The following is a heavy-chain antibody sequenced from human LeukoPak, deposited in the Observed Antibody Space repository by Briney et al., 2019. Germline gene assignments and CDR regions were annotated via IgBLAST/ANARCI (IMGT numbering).Heavy chain of an antibody. CDR3: ARVHRGRLTGLDY. J-gene: IGHJ4*02. D-gene: IGHD1-14*01. V-gene: IGHV1-69*13. CDR1: GGTFSSYA. Sequence: GASVKVSCKASGGTFSSYAISWVRQAPGQGLEWMGGIIPIFGTANYAQKFQGRVTITADESTSTAYMELSSLRSEDTAVYYCARVHRGRLTGLDYWGQGTLVTVSS. CDR2: IIPIFGTA.